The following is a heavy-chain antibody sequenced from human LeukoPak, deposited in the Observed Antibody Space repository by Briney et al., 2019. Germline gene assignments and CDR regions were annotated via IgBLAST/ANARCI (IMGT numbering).Heavy chain of an antibody. J-gene: IGHJ4*02. CDR1: GFTFSSFA. D-gene: IGHD1-1*01. CDR3: AKDRGDWKYFDY. V-gene: IGHV3-30*02. Sequence: GGSLRLSCAASGFTFSSFAINWVRQAPGKGLEWVAFIRYDGSDKYYADSVKGRFTISRDNSKNTLYLQRNNLRVEDTAVYYCAKDRGDWKYFDYWGQGTLVTVSS. CDR2: IRYDGSDK.